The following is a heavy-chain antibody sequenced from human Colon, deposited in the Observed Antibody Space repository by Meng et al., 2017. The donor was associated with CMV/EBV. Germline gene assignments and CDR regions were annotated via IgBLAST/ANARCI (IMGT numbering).Heavy chain of an antibody. D-gene: IGHD3-3*01. CDR3: ARGSYSSGNYPRRQYFEY. V-gene: IGHV4-34*01. CDR1: GGTFPYYY. Sequence: SETLSLTCVVDGGTFPYYYWSWIRQTPEKGLEWIGEVDHDGTVKGSASLDGRVIISADAASRRFSLNLTSVTAADSGVYFCARGSYSSGNYPRRQYFEYWGQGTQVPSPQ. CDR2: VDHDGTV. J-gene: IGHJ4*02.